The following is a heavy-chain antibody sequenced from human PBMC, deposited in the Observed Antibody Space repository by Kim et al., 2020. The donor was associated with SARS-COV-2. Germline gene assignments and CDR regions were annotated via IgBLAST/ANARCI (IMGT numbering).Heavy chain of an antibody. Sequence: GGSLRLSCVGSGFTFDIYAMSWVRQAPGKGLEWVSVISGGGVNKFYADSVGGRFTISRDNSKNTLYLQMNSLRDEDTALYYCAKMVVMYDYNYYYYYGMDVWGQGTTVTVSS. V-gene: IGHV3-23*01. CDR2: ISGGGVNK. D-gene: IGHD3-16*01. J-gene: IGHJ6*02. CDR1: GFTFDIYA. CDR3: AKMVVMYDYNYYYYYGMDV.